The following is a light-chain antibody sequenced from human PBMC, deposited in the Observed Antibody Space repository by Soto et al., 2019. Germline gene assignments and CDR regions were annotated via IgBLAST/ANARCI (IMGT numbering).Light chain of an antibody. CDR3: SSYAVSSTYV. CDR2: EGS. V-gene: IGLV2-23*01. J-gene: IGLJ1*01. CDR1: SSDVGSYNL. Sequence: QSVLTQPASVSGSPGQSITISCTGTSSDVGSYNLVSWYQQHPGKAPKLMIYEGSKRPSGVSNRFSGSKSGNTASLTISGLQAVDEADYYCSSYAVSSTYVFGTGTMVTDL.